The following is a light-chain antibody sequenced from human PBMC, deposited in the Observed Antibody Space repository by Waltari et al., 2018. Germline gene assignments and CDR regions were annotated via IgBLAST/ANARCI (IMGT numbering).Light chain of an antibody. CDR2: GAS. Sequence: DIVLTQSPGTPSLYPGERATLYCPASQSVGSNYLAWYYQRPGQAPRLLIYGASTRATGIPDRFSGSGSETDFTLTITRLEPEDFAVYYCQRYGGSSLTFGGGTKVEIK. V-gene: IGKV3-20*01. CDR1: QSVGSNY. J-gene: IGKJ4*01. CDR3: QRYGGSSLT.